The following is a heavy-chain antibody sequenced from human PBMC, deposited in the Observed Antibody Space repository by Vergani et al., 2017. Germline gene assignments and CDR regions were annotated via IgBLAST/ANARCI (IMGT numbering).Heavy chain of an antibody. CDR2: INQDGSEK. D-gene: IGHD3-10*01. J-gene: IGHJ4*02. Sequence: VELVESGGGLVQPGGSLRLSCATSGFTLSKFYMSWVRQAPGKGLEWVANINQDGSEKYFVDSVKGRFTISRDNARSSLYLQMNSLRAEDTAVYYCARDSFLWFGEGIDYWGQGTLVTVSS. V-gene: IGHV3-7*01. CDR3: ARDSFLWFGEGIDY. CDR1: GFTLSKFY.